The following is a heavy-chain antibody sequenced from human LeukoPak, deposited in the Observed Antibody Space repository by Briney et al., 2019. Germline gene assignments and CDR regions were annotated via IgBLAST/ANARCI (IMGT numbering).Heavy chain of an antibody. CDR2: INSDGSST. CDR3: STGSGHAFDI. D-gene: IGHD3-10*01. V-gene: IGHV3-74*01. J-gene: IGHJ3*02. CDR1: GFTFSSYW. Sequence: GGSLRPSCAASGFTFSSYWMHWVRQVPGKGLVWVSRINSDGSSTSYADSVKGRFTISRDNAKHTLYVQMNSLRAEDTAVYYCSTGSGHAFDIWGRGTMVTVS.